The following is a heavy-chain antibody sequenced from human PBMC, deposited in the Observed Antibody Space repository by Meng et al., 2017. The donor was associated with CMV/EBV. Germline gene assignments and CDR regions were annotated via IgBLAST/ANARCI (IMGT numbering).Heavy chain of an antibody. CDR1: GGSINSVDYY. Sequence: SGGSINSVDYYWSWIRPPPGKGLAWLGYIYYGGSTYYNPSLDSRLTISVGTSKYQFTLTLPSVTAADTAVYYCARSSLSGYYSLTYWGQGTLVTVSS. D-gene: IGHD3-9*01. CDR3: ARSSLSGYYSLTY. J-gene: IGHJ4*02. V-gene: IGHV4-30-4*08. CDR2: IYYGGST.